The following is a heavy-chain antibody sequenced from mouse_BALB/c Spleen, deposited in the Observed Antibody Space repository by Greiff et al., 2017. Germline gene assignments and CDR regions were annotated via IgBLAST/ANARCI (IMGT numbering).Heavy chain of an antibody. CDR2: ISYSGST. D-gene: IGHD2-1*01. CDR1: GDSITSGY. J-gene: IGHJ4*01. Sequence: EVQLQQSGPSLVKPSQTLSLTCSVTGDSITSGYWNWIRKFPGNTLEYMGYISYSGSTYYNPSLKSRISITRDTSKNQYYLQLKSVTTEDTATYYWARWEGIYYGNWGAMDYWGQGTSVTVSS. V-gene: IGHV3-8*02. CDR3: ARWEGIYYGNWGAMDY.